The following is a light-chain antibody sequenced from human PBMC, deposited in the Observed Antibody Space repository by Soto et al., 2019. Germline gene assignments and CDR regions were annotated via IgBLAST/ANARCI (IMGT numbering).Light chain of an antibody. Sequence: EIEVTQSPATLSLSPGERATLSCRTSQSVGSYLGWYQKKPGQAPRLLIYDASNRDTGIPASFSGGGSGRDLTLNISSLEHEDFAVYYCQQRSNWPPPTFGGGTKVEI. J-gene: IGKJ4*01. CDR1: QSVGSY. V-gene: IGKV3-11*02. CDR2: DAS. CDR3: QQRSNWPPPT.